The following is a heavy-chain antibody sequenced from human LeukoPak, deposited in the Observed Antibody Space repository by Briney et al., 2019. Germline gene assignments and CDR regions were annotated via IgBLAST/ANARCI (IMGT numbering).Heavy chain of an antibody. D-gene: IGHD6-19*01. V-gene: IGHV4-59*01. CDR1: GRSSSSYY. CDR2: VYYSGNT. CDR3: AGEPPFVAVTGRGGWFDP. Sequence: PSETLSLTCTVSGRSSSSYYWTWIRQPPGKGLEWIGYVYYSGNTNYNASLKSRVTISVDTSKNQFSLTLSSVTAADTAVYYCAGEPPFVAVTGRGGWFDPWGQGTLVTVSS. J-gene: IGHJ5*02.